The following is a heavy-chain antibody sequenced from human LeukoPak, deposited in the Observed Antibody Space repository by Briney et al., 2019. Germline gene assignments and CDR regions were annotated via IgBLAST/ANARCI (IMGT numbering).Heavy chain of an antibody. CDR1: GASLSSSDYF. J-gene: IGHJ4*02. V-gene: IGHV4-39*01. D-gene: IGHD6-6*01. CDR3: ARRGLIEYNSFHFDY. CDR2: VLYRGST. Sequence: PSETLSLTCTVSGASLSSSDYFWGWIRQPPGKGLEWIGSVLYRGSTYYHPSLKSRVTISVDPSKNQFSLMLSSVTASDTAVYYCARRGLIEYNSFHFDYWGQGTLVIVSS.